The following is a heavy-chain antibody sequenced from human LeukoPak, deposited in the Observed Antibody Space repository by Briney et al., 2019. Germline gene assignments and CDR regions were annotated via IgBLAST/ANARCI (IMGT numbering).Heavy chain of an antibody. CDR1: GGSISSYY. J-gene: IGHJ4*02. CDR3: ASGEGVVVAAGRD. V-gene: IGHV4-59*08. CDR2: IYYSGST. Sequence: KASETLSLTCTVSGGSISSYYWSWIRQPPGKGLEWIGYIYYSGSTNYNPSLKSRVTISVDTSKNQSSLKLSSVTAADTAVYYCASGEGVVVAAGRDWGQGTLVTVSS. D-gene: IGHD2-15*01.